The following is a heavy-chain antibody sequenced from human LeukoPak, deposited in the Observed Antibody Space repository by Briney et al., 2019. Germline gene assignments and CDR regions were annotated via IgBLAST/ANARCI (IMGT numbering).Heavy chain of an antibody. D-gene: IGHD3-22*01. J-gene: IGHJ3*02. CDR1: GFTFSNYW. CDR2: IKEDGSEK. CDR3: ARESPYYNDSPDAFDI. Sequence: PGGSLRLSCAASGFTFSNYWMSWVRQAPGKGLEWVANIKEDGSEKYYVDSVKGRFTISRDNAKNSLYLQMNSLRAEDTAVYYCARESPYYNDSPDAFDIWGQGTMVTVSS. V-gene: IGHV3-7*03.